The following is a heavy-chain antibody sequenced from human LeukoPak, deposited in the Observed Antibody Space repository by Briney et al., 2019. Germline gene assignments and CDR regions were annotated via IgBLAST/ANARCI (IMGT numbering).Heavy chain of an antibody. CDR3: AKDPLYRGVVHYPRWFDP. J-gene: IGHJ5*02. Sequence: PGGSLRLSCAASGFTFSTYAMHWVRQAPGKGLEWVAAISYDGSNKNYADSVKGRFTISRDNSKNTLYLQMNSLRAEDTAVYYCAKDPLYRGVVHYPRWFDPWGQGTLVTVSS. D-gene: IGHD3-10*01. CDR1: GFTFSTYA. V-gene: IGHV3-30*04. CDR2: ISYDGSNK.